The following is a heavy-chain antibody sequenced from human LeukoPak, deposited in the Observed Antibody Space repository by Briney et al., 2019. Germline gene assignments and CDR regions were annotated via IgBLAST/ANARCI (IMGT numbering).Heavy chain of an antibody. CDR3: ARVWNTDYYGMDV. V-gene: IGHV4-59*01. CDR1: GGSISSYY. CDR2: IYYSGST. Sequence: SETLSLTCTVSGGSISSYYWSWIRQPPGKGLEWIGYIYYSGSTNYNPSLKSRVTISVDTSKNQFSLKLSSVTAADTAVYYCARVWNTDYYGMDVWGQGTTVTVSS. D-gene: IGHD3-3*01. J-gene: IGHJ6*02.